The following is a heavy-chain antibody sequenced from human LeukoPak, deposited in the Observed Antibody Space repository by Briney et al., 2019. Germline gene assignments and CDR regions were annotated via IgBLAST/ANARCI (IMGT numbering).Heavy chain of an antibody. CDR1: GYTFTGYY. CDR2: INPNSGGT. Sequence: ASVKVSCKASGYTFTGYYMHWVRQAAGQGREWMGWINPNSGGTNYAQKFQGRVTMTRDMAISPAYMGLSRVRSDDTAVYYCARDTTGGYSSPKYYFDYWGQGTLVPVSS. J-gene: IGHJ4*02. V-gene: IGHV1-2*02. CDR3: ARDTTGGYSSPKYYFDY. D-gene: IGHD6-13*01.